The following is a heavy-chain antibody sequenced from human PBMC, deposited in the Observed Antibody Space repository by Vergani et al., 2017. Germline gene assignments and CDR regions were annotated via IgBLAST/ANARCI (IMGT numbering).Heavy chain of an antibody. D-gene: IGHD3-10*01. CDR2: IIPIFGTA. J-gene: IGHJ6*02. CDR1: GGTFSSYA. CDR3: ARGMVRGVIMIMDYGMDV. Sequence: QVQLVQSGAEVKKPGSSVKVSCKASGGTFSSYAISWVRQAPGQGLEWMGGIIPIFGTANYAQKFQGRVTITADECTSTAYMGRSSLRSEDTAVYYCARGMVRGVIMIMDYGMDVWGQGTTVTVSS. V-gene: IGHV1-69*12.